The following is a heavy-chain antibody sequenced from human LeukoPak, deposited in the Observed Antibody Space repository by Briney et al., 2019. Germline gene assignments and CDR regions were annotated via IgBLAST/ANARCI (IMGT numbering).Heavy chain of an antibody. CDR3: ARESYDFWSGYPHLFDY. J-gene: IGHJ4*02. CDR1: VGSISSSSYY. Sequence: SETLSLTCTVSVGSISSSSYYWGWIRQPPGKGLEWIVSMYYSGSTYYNPSLKSRVTISVDTSKNQFSLKLSSVTAADTAVYYCARESYDFWSGYPHLFDYWGQGTLVTVSS. D-gene: IGHD3-3*01. V-gene: IGHV4-39*02. CDR2: MYYSGST.